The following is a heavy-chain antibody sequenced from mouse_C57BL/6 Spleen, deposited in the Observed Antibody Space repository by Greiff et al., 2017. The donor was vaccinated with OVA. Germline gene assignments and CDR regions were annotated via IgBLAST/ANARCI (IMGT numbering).Heavy chain of an antibody. Sequence: QVQLQQPGAELVRPGTSVKLSCKASGYTFTSYWMHWVKQRPGQGLEWIGVIDPSDSYTNYNQKFKGKATLTVDTSSSTAYMQLSSLTSEDSAVYYCARNPYYGCDYWGQGTTLTVSS. CDR3: ARNPYYGCDY. CDR2: IDPSDSYT. CDR1: GYTFTSYW. J-gene: IGHJ2*01. V-gene: IGHV1-59*01. D-gene: IGHD2-10*01.